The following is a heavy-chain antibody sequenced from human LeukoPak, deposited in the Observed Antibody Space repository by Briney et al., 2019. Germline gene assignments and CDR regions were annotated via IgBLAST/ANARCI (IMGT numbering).Heavy chain of an antibody. CDR3: VRATGAVAVRGWAFDI. D-gene: IGHD6-19*01. CDR1: GYSISNNNW. V-gene: IGHV4-4*02. J-gene: IGHJ3*02. CDR2: IYHDGTT. Sequence: SGTLSLTCGVSGYSISNNNWWQWVRQPPGKGLEWIGEIYHDGTTKYNSSLKSRVTISLDKFKNQFSLNLISVTAADTAVYYCVRATGAVAVRGWAFDIWGQGTMVTVSS.